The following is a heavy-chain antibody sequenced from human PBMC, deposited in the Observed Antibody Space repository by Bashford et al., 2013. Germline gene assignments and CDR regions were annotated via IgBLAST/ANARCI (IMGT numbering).Heavy chain of an antibody. J-gene: IGHJ4*02. CDR3: TRVADGNYGRCDY. CDR2: IKSDGTT. Sequence: RQVPGKGLVWVSRIKSDGTTTYADAVKGRFSISRDSAKNTLYLQMNSLRVEDTSIYYCTRVADGNYGRCDYWGQGTLVTVSS. D-gene: IGHD1-7*01. V-gene: IGHV3-74*01.